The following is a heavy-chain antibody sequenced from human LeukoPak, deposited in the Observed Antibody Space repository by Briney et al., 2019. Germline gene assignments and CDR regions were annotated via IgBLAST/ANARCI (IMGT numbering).Heavy chain of an antibody. CDR2: ISYDGSNK. CDR1: GFTFSSYA. Sequence: GGSLRLSCAASGFTFSSYAMHWVRQAPGKGLEWVAVISYDGSNKYYADSVKGRFTISRDNSKNTLYLQMNSLRAEDTAVYYCAKEGLYYYDSSGYSADFDYWGQGTLVTVSS. J-gene: IGHJ4*02. V-gene: IGHV3-30-3*01. D-gene: IGHD3-22*01. CDR3: AKEGLYYYDSSGYSADFDY.